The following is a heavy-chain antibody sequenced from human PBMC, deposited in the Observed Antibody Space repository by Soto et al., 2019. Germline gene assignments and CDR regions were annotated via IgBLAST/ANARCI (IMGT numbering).Heavy chain of an antibody. Sequence: PSETLSLTCAVYGGSFGGYYWSWIRQPPGKGLEWIGEINHSGSTNYNPSLKSRVTISVDTSKNQFSLKLSSVTAADTAVYYCARGVGYYGSGRYYFDYWGQGTLVTVSS. CDR3: ARGVGYYGSGRYYFDY. J-gene: IGHJ4*02. CDR2: INHSGST. CDR1: GGSFGGYY. V-gene: IGHV4-34*01. D-gene: IGHD3-10*01.